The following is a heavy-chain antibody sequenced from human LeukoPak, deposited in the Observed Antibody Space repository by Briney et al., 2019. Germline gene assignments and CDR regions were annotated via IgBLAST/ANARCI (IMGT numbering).Heavy chain of an antibody. CDR3: ARALQVDYYDSMGY. V-gene: IGHV3-11*04. J-gene: IGHJ4*02. Sequence: GGSLRLSCAASGFTFSDYYMSWIRQAPGKGLEWVSYISSSGSTIYYADSVKGRFTISRDNAKNSLYLQMNSLRAEDTAVYYCARALQVDYYDSMGYWGQGTLVTVSS. CDR1: GFTFSDYY. D-gene: IGHD3-22*01. CDR2: ISSSGSTI.